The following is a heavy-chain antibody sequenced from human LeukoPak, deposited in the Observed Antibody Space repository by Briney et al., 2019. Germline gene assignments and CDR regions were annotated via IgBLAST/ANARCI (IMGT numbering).Heavy chain of an antibody. V-gene: IGHV5-51*01. CDR1: GYSFTTYW. D-gene: IGHD2-2*01. CDR2: IFPGDSDT. CDR3: ARSGVPGAMTWFDP. J-gene: IGHJ5*02. Sequence: GESLQISCQASGYSFTTYWIAWVRQMPGKGLEWMGIIFPGDSDTRYSPSFQGQVTISADKSINTAYLQWRSLKASDTAMYYCARSGVPGAMTWFDPWGQGTLVTVSS.